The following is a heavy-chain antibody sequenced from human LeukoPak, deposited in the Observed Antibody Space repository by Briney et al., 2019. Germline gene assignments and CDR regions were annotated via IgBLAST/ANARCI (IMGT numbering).Heavy chain of an antibody. Sequence: SETLSLTCTVSGGSISSYYWSWIRQPAGKGLEWIGRIYTSGSTNYNPSLKSRVTMSVDTSKNQFSLKPSSVTAADTAVYYCARDYSSGYFNWFDPWGQGTLVTVSS. V-gene: IGHV4-4*07. CDR3: ARDYSSGYFNWFDP. D-gene: IGHD3-22*01. J-gene: IGHJ5*02. CDR1: GGSISSYY. CDR2: IYTSGST.